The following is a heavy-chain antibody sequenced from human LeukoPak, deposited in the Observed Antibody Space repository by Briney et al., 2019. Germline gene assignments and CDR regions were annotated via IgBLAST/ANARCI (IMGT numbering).Heavy chain of an antibody. CDR2: IYTSGST. CDR1: GGSISSGSYY. V-gene: IGHV4-61*02. CDR3: ARERIVGALYYFDY. Sequence: SQTLSLTCTVSGGSISSGSYYWSWIRQPAGKGVEWIGRIYTSGSTNYNPSLKSRVTISVDTSKNQFSLKLSSVTAADTAVYYCARERIVGALYYFDYWGQGTLVTVSS. D-gene: IGHD1-26*01. J-gene: IGHJ4*02.